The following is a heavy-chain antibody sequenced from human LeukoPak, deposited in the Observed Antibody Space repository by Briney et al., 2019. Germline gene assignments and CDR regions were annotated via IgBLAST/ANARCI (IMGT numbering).Heavy chain of an antibody. CDR3: ARHPYCSDGSWHGSCDY. CDR1: GYSFTSYL. D-gene: IGHD2-15*01. V-gene: IGHV5-51*01. CDR2: IYPGDSDT. J-gene: IGHJ4*02. Sequence: GESLKFCCKGSGYSFTSYLIGWVRQMPGKGLEWMGIIYPGDSDTRYSPSFQGQVTISADKSIRIAYLQWSSLKASDTAMYYCARHPYCSDGSWHGSCDYWSQGTLVTVSS.